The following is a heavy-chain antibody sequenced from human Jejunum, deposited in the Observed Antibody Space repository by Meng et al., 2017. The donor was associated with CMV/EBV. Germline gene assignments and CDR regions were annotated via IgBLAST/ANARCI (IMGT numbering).Heavy chain of an antibody. CDR3: VRRDSSSWHNYFDL. J-gene: IGHJ5*02. Sequence: GYIFNRYWIAWLRQMPGKGLEWMGMIYPGDLDIRYSPSFQGQITISVDRSISTVYLEWSSLKASDTAMYYCVRRDSSSWHNYFDLWGQGTLVTVSS. D-gene: IGHD6-13*01. CDR1: GYIFNRYW. V-gene: IGHV5-51*01. CDR2: IYPGDLDI.